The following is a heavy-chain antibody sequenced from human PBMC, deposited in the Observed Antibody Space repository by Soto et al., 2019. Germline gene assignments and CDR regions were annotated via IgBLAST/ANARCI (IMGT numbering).Heavy chain of an antibody. J-gene: IGHJ6*02. CDR3: AREYSSSFVNLYGMDV. D-gene: IGHD6-13*01. V-gene: IGHV3-74*01. CDR1: GFTSSNYW. CDR2: IKSDGSST. Sequence: GGSLRLSCAASGFTSSNYWMHWVRQAPGKGLVWVSRIKSDGSSTSYADSVKGRFTISRDNAKNTLDLQMNSLRAEDTAVYYCAREYSSSFVNLYGMDVWGQGTTVTVSS.